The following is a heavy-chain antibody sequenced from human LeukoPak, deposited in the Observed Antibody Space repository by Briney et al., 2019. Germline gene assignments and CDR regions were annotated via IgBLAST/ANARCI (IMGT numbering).Heavy chain of an antibody. J-gene: IGHJ3*02. D-gene: IGHD5-18*01. CDR1: GFTFSSYA. Sequence: GGSLRLSCAASGFTFSSYAMSWVRQAPGKGLEWVSSISGSGGSTYYAASVKGRFTISRDNSKNTLYLQMNSLRAEDMAVYYCAKDGTAMGLLDAFDIWGQGTMVTVSS. CDR3: AKDGTAMGLLDAFDI. CDR2: ISGSGGST. V-gene: IGHV3-23*01.